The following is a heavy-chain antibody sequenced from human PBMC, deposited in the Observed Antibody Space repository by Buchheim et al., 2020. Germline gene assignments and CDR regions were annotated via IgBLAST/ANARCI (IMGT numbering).Heavy chain of an antibody. V-gene: IGHV4-34*01. J-gene: IGHJ4*02. D-gene: IGHD2-15*01. Sequence: QVQLQQWGAGLLKPSETLSLTCAVYGGSFSGYYWSWIRQPPGKGLEWIGEINHSGSTNYNPSLKSRVTISVDTSKNQFSLKLSSVTAADTAVYYCARIHSGTATVTYYFDYWCQGTL. CDR2: INHSGST. CDR3: ARIHSGTATVTYYFDY. CDR1: GGSFSGYY.